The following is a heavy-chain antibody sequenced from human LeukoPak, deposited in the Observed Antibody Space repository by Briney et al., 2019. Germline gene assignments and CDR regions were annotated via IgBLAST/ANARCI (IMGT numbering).Heavy chain of an antibody. CDR1: GFSFSSYA. CDR2: ISGSGGST. Sequence: GGSLRLSCAVSGFSFSSYAMSWVRQAPGKGLEWVSAISGSGGSTYYADSVKGRFTISRDNSKNTLYLQMNSLRAEDTAVYYCARSRVFRRGLYYFDYWGQGTLVTVSS. J-gene: IGHJ4*02. CDR3: ARSRVFRRGLYYFDY. D-gene: IGHD2-8*01. V-gene: IGHV3-23*01.